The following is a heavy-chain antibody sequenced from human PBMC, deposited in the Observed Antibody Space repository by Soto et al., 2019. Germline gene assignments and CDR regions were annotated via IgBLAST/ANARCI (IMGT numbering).Heavy chain of an antibody. CDR3: AKDTTMVRVVRGGNNWFDR. CDR1: GFTFSSSA. D-gene: IGHD3-10*01. J-gene: IGHJ5*02. V-gene: IGHV3-23*01. Sequence: EVQLLESGGGLVQPGGSLRLSCAVSGFTFSSSAMSWVRQAPGTGLAWVSRISGSRFSTYYADSVKGRFTISRDHFTNTLWLQMNSLGAEDTAVYYCAKDTTMVRVVRGGNNWFDRWGQGTLGTVSS. CDR2: ISGSRFST.